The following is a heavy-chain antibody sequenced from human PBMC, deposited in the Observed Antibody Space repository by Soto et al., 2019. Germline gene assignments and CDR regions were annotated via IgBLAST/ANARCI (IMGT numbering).Heavy chain of an antibody. V-gene: IGHV1-18*01. CDR1: GYTFTSSG. Sequence: QVQLVQSGAEVKKPGASVKVSCKASGYTFTSSGMSWVRQAPGQGLEWMGWISAHTGSSEYAQRFQGRVTMTTDRSTSTAYMELRSLRSDDTAVYYCARRGPLNNIVVVPDYFGLDVWGQGTTVTVSS. J-gene: IGHJ6*02. D-gene: IGHD2-15*01. CDR3: ARRGPLNNIVVVPDYFGLDV. CDR2: ISAHTGSS.